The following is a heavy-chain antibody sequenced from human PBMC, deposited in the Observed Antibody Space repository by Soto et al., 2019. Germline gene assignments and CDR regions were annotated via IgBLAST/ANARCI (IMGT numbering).Heavy chain of an antibody. Sequence: QVQVVESGGGVVQPGRSLRLSCAASGFTFSSYGMHWVRQAPGKGLEWVAGISYDGSNKYYADSVTGRFTISRDNSKNTVFLQMNSLRAEDTAVYFCARDLSVRPLFDYWGQGTVVTVSS. CDR3: ARDLSVRPLFDY. V-gene: IGHV3-30*19. CDR2: ISYDGSNK. J-gene: IGHJ4*02. CDR1: GFTFSSYG. D-gene: IGHD4-17*01.